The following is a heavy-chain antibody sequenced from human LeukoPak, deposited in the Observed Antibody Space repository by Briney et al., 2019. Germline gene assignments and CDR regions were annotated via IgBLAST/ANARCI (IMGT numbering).Heavy chain of an antibody. CDR3: AKDFLYSSSWYLFDY. J-gene: IGHJ4*02. Sequence: PGGSLRLSCAASGFTFSSYALHWVRQAPGKGLKWVAVISYDGSNKYYADSVKGRFTISRDNSKNTLYLQMNGLRAEDTAVYYCAKDFLYSSSWYLFDYWGQGTLVTVSS. CDR2: ISYDGSNK. D-gene: IGHD6-13*01. CDR1: GFTFSSYA. V-gene: IGHV3-30-3*01.